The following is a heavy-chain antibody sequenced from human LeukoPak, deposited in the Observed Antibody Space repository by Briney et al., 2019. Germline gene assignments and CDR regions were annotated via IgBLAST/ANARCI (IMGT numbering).Heavy chain of an antibody. J-gene: IGHJ6*03. CDR3: ASRRLGYCSGGSCSRNYYYYYMDV. CDR1: GGSISSYY. V-gene: IGHV4-59*12. D-gene: IGHD2-15*01. CDR2: IYYSGST. Sequence: SETLSLTCTVSGGSISSYYWSWIRQPPGKGLEWIGYIYYSGSTNYNPSLKSRVTISVDTSKNQFSLKLSSVTAADTAVYYCASRRLGYCSGGSCSRNYYYYYMDVWGQGTLVTVSS.